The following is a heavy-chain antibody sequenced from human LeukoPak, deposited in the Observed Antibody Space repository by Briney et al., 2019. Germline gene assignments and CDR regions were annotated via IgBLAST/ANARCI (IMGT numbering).Heavy chain of an antibody. V-gene: IGHV3-74*01. CDR2: ISGDGAST. J-gene: IGHJ5*02. D-gene: IGHD4-23*01. CDR3: ARDNSPGWFDP. CDR1: EFTFSVYW. Sequence: PGESLRLSCAASEFTFSVYWMHWVRQAPGKGLVWVSRISGDGASTSYADSVKGRFTISRDNAKNTVYLQMNSLRAEDTALYYCARDNSPGWFDPWGQGTLVTVSS.